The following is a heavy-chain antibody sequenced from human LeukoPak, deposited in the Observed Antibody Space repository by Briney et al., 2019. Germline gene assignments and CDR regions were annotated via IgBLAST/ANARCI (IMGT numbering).Heavy chain of an antibody. D-gene: IGHD1-20*01. J-gene: IGHJ4*02. CDR1: GYTFTSYY. CDR3: ARSYNWNANFDY. CDR2: IITYNANT. Sequence: GASVKVSCKASGYTFTSYYMHWVRQAPGQGLEWMGWIITYNANTNYAQKLQGRVTMTTDTSTSTAYMELRSLRSDDTAVYYCARSYNWNANFDYWGQGTLVTVSS. V-gene: IGHV1-18*04.